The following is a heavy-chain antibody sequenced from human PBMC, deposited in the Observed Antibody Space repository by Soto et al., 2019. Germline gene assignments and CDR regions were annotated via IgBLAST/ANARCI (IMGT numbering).Heavy chain of an antibody. CDR2: INPNSGGT. CDR3: AGDSSGYSFMGWFDP. D-gene: IGHD5-18*01. CDR1: RYTFTGYY. V-gene: IGHV1-2*02. Sequence: ASVKVSCKASRYTFTGYYMHWVRQAPGQGLEWMGWINPNSGGTNYAQKFQGRVTMTRDTSISTAYMELSRLRSDDTAVYYCAGDSSGYSFMGWFDPWGQGTLVTVSS. J-gene: IGHJ5*02.